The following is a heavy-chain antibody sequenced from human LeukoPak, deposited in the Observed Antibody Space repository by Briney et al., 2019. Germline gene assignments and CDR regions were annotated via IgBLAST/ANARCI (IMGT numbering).Heavy chain of an antibody. D-gene: IGHD6-6*01. J-gene: IGHJ4*02. Sequence: TGGSLRLSCAASGFTFSSYGMHWVRQAPGKGLEWVAFIRYDGSNKYYADSVKGRFTISRDNSKNTLYLQMNSLRAEDTAVYYCANRGGYSSSSDFDYWGQGTLVTVS. CDR2: IRYDGSNK. CDR1: GFTFSSYG. CDR3: ANRGGYSSSSDFDY. V-gene: IGHV3-30*02.